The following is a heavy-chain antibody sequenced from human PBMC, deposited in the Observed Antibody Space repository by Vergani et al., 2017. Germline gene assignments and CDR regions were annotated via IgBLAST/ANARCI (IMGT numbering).Heavy chain of an antibody. D-gene: IGHD3/OR15-3a*01. CDR1: GDAISRDTYS. Sequence: QLQLQESDSRLVNPSQTLSLTCTLSGDAISRDTYSWNWVRQPPGKPLEWIGSVYYSGTTYYNPSLGGRVTMSIDKSKNHFSLTLTSVTAADSAFYFCARGQTGYSRDWSTYFFYMDGWGKRSTVT. J-gene: IGHJ6*03. CDR2: VYYSGTT. CDR3: ARGQTGYSRDWSTYFFYMDG. V-gene: IGHV4-30-2*01.